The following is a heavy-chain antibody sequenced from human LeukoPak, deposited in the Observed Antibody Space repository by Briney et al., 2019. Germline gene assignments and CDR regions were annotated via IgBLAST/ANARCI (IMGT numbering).Heavy chain of an antibody. V-gene: IGHV1-46*01. CDR1: GYTFTNYY. Sequence: ASVKLSCKASGYTFTNYYMNWVRQAPGQGLEWMGIINPSGGSTSYAQKFQGRVTVTRDTSTSTVYMGLSSLRSEDTAMYYCAREGEIGYDLSDYWGQGTLVTVSS. D-gene: IGHD5-12*01. J-gene: IGHJ4*02. CDR2: INPSGGST. CDR3: AREGEIGYDLSDY.